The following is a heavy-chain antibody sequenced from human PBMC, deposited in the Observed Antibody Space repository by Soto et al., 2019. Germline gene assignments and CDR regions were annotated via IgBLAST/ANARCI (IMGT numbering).Heavy chain of an antibody. D-gene: IGHD2-8*02. CDR2: ISRDGGTK. Sequence: QVQLVESGGGVVQPGRSLRLSCAVSGFTVSTYGMHWVRQAPGKGLEWVAVISRDGGTKYYADSVKGRFTISTDNSMNTLFLEMNSLRSDDMAVYYCTGEVASGYWGQGTLVTVSS. CDR1: GFTVSTYG. V-gene: IGHV3-30*03. J-gene: IGHJ4*02. CDR3: TGEVASGY.